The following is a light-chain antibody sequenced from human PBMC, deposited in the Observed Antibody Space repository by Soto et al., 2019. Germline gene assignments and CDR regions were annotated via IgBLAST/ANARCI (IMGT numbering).Light chain of an antibody. V-gene: IGKV3-20*01. J-gene: IGKJ5*01. Sequence: EIGLTQSPGTLSLSPGERATLSCRASQRVSNNYLAWYQQKPGQAPRLLIYGASNRATGIPDRFSGSGSRTDFTLTISRLETEAFAVFYCQQYGTSEIIFGQGTRLEI. CDR2: GAS. CDR3: QQYGTSEII. CDR1: QRVSNNY.